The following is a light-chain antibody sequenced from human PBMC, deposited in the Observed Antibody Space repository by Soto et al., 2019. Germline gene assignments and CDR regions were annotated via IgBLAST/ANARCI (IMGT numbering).Light chain of an antibody. V-gene: IGLV2-14*01. Sequence: QFGRSHPASVRWSPGESITISCTGTSSDVGGYNYVSWYQQHPGKAPKLLIYEVSHRPSGVSNRFSGSKSGNTASLTISGLQAEDEDDYYCTSYTSSDTLLYVFGTGTKVTVL. CDR3: TSYTSSDTLLYV. CDR1: SSDVGGYNY. CDR2: EVS. J-gene: IGLJ1*01.